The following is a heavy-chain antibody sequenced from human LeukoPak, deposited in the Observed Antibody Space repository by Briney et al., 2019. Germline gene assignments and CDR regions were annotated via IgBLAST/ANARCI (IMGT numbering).Heavy chain of an antibody. CDR3: AKAGAVVVVVAKYFDY. J-gene: IGHJ4*02. Sequence: GGSLRLSCAASGFTFSSYAMSWVRQAPGKGLEWVSGISGSGDSTYYADSVKGRFTISRDNSKNTLYLQMNSLRAEDTAVYYCAKAGAVVVVVAKYFDYWGQGTLVTVSS. CDR2: ISGSGDST. CDR1: GFTFSSYA. D-gene: IGHD2-15*01. V-gene: IGHV3-23*01.